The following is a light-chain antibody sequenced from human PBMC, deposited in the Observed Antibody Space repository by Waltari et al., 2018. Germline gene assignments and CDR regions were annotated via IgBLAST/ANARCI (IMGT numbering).Light chain of an antibody. CDR2: EVT. J-gene: IGLJ2*01. V-gene: IGLV2-14*01. Sequence: QSALTQPASVSGSPGQSITITCTGTRDDIGDYNYVYWYQQLPGKAPKLIIYEVTNRPSGVSDRFSGSKSGNTASLTISGLLPDDEAQYHCSSYTLSSSLVLFGGGTKVTVL. CDR1: RDDIGDYNY. CDR3: SSYTLSSSLVL.